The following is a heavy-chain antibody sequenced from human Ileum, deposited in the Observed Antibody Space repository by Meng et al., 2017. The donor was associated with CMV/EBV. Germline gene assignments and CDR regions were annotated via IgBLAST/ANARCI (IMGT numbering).Heavy chain of an antibody. J-gene: IGHJ4*02. CDR2: INTNNGGT. D-gene: IGHD6-6*01. CDR1: GYIFIDYY. CDR3: ARGHSTSSSFDY. V-gene: IGHV1-2*02. Sequence: ASVKVSCKASGYIFIDYYIYWVRQAPGQGLEWMGWINTNNGGTNYAQNFQGRVTMTGDTSSNTASMELNRMTCDDTAVYYCARGHSTSSSFDYWGQGTVVTVSS.